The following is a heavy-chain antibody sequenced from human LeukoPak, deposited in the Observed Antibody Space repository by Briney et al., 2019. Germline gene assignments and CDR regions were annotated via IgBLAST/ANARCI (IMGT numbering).Heavy chain of an antibody. J-gene: IGHJ4*02. CDR3: AKVVSMIVVGFDY. D-gene: IGHD3-22*01. CDR1: GFAFDDYT. V-gene: IGHV3-43*01. CDR2: ISWDGGST. Sequence: GGSLRLSCAASGFAFDDYTMHWVRQAPGKGLEWVSFISWDGGSTYYADSVKGRFTISRDNTKNSLYLQMNSLRTEDTAMYYCAKVVSMIVVGFDYWDQGTLVTVSS.